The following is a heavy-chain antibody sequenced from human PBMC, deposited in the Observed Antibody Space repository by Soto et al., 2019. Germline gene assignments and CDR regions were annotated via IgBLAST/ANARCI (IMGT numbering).Heavy chain of an antibody. CDR1: GYTFASYG. D-gene: IGHD3-10*01. CDR2: ISGYNGDT. V-gene: IGHV1-18*01. Sequence: QVQLVQSGAEVKKAGASVKVSCKASGYTFASYGISWVRQAPGQGLEWMGWISGYNGDTNYAQKLQDRVTMTTDTSTSTVYMELRSLTSDDTAVYYCARVGRGVTLYFDYWGQGTLVTASS. CDR3: ARVGRGVTLYFDY. J-gene: IGHJ4*02.